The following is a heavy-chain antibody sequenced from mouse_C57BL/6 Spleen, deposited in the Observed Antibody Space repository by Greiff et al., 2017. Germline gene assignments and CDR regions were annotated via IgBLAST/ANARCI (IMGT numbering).Heavy chain of an antibody. V-gene: IGHV1-54*01. CDR3: ARYGSRTGFAY. CDR2: INPGSGGT. CDR1: GYAFTNYL. D-gene: IGHD1-1*01. Sequence: VQLQQSGAKLVRPGTSVKVSCKASGYAFTNYLIEWVKQRPGQGLEWIGVINPGSGGTNYNEKFKGKATLTADKSSSTAYMQLSSLTSEDSAVYFCARYGSRTGFAYWGQGTLVTVSA. J-gene: IGHJ3*01.